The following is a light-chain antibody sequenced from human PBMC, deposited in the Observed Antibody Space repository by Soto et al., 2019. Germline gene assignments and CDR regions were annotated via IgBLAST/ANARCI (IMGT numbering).Light chain of an antibody. CDR2: DAS. CDR3: QQYNNWPQT. J-gene: IGKJ5*01. Sequence: VMTQSPDTLSVSLGERATLSCRASQSLRSSLAWYQQKPGQAPRLLIYDASTRATGIPARFSGSGSGTDFTLTISGLQSEDFAVYYCQQYNNWPQTFGQGTRLEIK. V-gene: IGKV3-15*01. CDR1: QSLRSS.